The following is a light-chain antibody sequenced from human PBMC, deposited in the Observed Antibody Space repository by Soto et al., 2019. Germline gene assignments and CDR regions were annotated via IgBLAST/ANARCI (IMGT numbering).Light chain of an antibody. CDR2: QAS. CDR3: QSGVT. J-gene: IGKJ4*01. CDR1: QSISSW. Sequence: DIQMTQSPSTLSASVGDRVTITCRASQSISSWLAWYQQKPGKAPKLLSYQASSLQSGVPSRFSGSGSGTEFTLTFSSLQPDDFATYYCQSGVTFGGGTKVEIK. V-gene: IGKV1-5*03.